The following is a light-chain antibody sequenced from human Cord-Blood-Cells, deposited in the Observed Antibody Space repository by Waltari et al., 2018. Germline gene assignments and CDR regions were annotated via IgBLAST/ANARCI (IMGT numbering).Light chain of an antibody. J-gene: IGKJ1*01. CDR1: QSVSSSY. V-gene: IGKV3-20*01. CDR2: GAT. Sequence: EIVLTQSPGTLSLSPGERATLSCRARQSVSSSYLAWYQQKPGQAPRLLSYGATSRATGIPDRFSGSGSGTDVTLTISRLEPEDFAVYYCQQYGSSPWTFGQGTKVEIK. CDR3: QQYGSSPWT.